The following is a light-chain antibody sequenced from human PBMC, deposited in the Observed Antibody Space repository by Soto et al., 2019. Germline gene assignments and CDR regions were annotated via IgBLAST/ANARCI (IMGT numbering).Light chain of an antibody. Sequence: MTQSPSSLSASVVDRVTLSFRASQYINTRLAWYQHRPGQAPRLLIYQTSIRAAGIPARFSASGSGTDFTLTISDVQPEDFALYYCHQRQSWPRTFGQGTKVDIK. CDR2: QTS. CDR1: QYINTR. CDR3: HQRQSWPRT. J-gene: IGKJ1*01. V-gene: IGKV3D-15*03.